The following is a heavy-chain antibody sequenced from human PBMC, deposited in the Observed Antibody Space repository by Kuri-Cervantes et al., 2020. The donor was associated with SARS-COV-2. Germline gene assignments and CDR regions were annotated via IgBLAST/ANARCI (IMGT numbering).Heavy chain of an antibody. CDR2: INHNSGVT. Sequence: ASVKVSCKASGYSFTGYYMHWVGRAPGQGLEWMGWINHNSGVTKYAEKFQGRGTMTRDTSISTAYMELSRRRSDDPAVYYRAGRSRTVAGTTFDFWGQGTLVTVSS. V-gene: IGHV1-2*02. CDR1: GYSFTGYY. D-gene: IGHD6-19*01. J-gene: IGHJ4*02. CDR3: AGRSRTVAGTTFDF.